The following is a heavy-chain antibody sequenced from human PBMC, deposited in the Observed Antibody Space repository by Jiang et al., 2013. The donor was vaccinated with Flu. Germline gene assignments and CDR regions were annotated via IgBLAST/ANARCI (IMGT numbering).Heavy chain of an antibody. J-gene: IGHJ4*02. D-gene: IGHD3-22*01. Sequence: GLVKPSETLSLTCTVSGGSIRSYYWSWIRQPPGKGLEWIGYVHYSGNTNYNPSLKSRVTMSVDTSKNQSSLRLSSVTAADTAVYYCARHRESSGHYPLFDYWGQGTLLTVSS. CDR3: ARHRESSGHYPLFDY. CDR2: VHYSGNT. CDR1: GGSIRSYY. V-gene: IGHV4-59*08.